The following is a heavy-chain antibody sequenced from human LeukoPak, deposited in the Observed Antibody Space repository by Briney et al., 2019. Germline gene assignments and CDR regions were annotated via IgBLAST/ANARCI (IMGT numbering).Heavy chain of an antibody. D-gene: IGHD3-16*01. V-gene: IGHV3-7*03. CDR1: GFTFSGSW. Sequence: PGGSLRLSCAGSGFTFSGSWMSWVRQAPGKGLEWVANINQDGSGEYYVDSVKGRFTISRDNAKNSLYLQMNSLRAEDTALYYCARILTFGGVIEGSGFDYWGQGTLVTVSS. CDR3: ARILTFGGVIEGSGFDY. J-gene: IGHJ4*02. CDR2: INQDGSGE.